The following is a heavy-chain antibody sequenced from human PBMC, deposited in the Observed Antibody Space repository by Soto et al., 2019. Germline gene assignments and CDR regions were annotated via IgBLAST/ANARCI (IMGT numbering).Heavy chain of an antibody. V-gene: IGHV4-30-4*01. Sequence: QVQLQESGPGLVKPSQTLSLTCTVSGGSISSGNYYWSWIRQPPGKVLEWIGFISYSGSTYYSTSIKSRVNISVDTAKSRFSLNLSFVTAADTAVYYCATMGTPATGLYFFDYWGQGSLVTVSS. CDR1: GGSISSGNYY. D-gene: IGHD2-15*01. J-gene: IGHJ4*02. CDR3: ATMGTPATGLYFFDY. CDR2: ISYSGST.